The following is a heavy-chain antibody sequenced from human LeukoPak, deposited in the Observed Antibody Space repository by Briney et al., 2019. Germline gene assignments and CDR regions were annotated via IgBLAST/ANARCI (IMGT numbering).Heavy chain of an antibody. V-gene: IGHV4-59*12. CDR1: GGSISSYY. J-gene: IGHJ4*02. Sequence: PSETLSLTCTVSGGSISSYYWSWIRQPPGKGLEWIGYIYYSGSTNYNPSLKSRVTISVDTSKNQFSLKLSSVTAADTAVYYCARESYGSGSDYWGQGTLVTVSS. CDR2: IYYSGST. CDR3: ARESYGSGSDY. D-gene: IGHD3-10*01.